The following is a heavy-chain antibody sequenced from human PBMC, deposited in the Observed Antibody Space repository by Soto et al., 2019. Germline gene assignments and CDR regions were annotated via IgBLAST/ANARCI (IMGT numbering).Heavy chain of an antibody. CDR3: ASDVSYGMDV. CDR2: IIPIFGTA. Sequence: SVKVSCKASGGTFSSYAISWVRQAPGQGLEWMGGIIPIFGTANYAQKFQGRVTITAGESTSTAYMELSSLRSEDTAVYYCASDVSYGMDVWGQGTTVTVSS. J-gene: IGHJ6*02. V-gene: IGHV1-69*13. CDR1: GGTFSSYA.